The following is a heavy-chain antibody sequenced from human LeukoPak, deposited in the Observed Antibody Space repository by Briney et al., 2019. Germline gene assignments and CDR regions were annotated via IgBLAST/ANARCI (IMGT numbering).Heavy chain of an antibody. CDR1: GGSISSYY. CDR2: IYTSGST. V-gene: IGHV4-4*07. J-gene: IGHJ6*03. Sequence: SQTLSLTCTVSGGSISSYYWSWIRQPAGKGLEWIGRIYTSGSTNYNPSLKSRVTMSVDTSKNQFSLKLSSVTAADTAVYYCTRGSKAYYYMEVWGKGTTVTISS. CDR3: TRGSKAYYYMEV.